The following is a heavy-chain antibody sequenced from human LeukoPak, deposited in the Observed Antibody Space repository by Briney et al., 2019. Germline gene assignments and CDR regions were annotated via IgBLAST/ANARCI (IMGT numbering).Heavy chain of an antibody. D-gene: IGHD3-10*01. CDR2: ISWDGGST. J-gene: IGHJ2*01. CDR1: GFTFDDYT. V-gene: IGHV3-43*01. CDR3: AKSMVSGSSHWYFDL. Sequence: PGGSLRLPCAASGFTFDDYTMHWVRQAPGKGLEWVSLISWDGGSTYYADSVKGRFTISRDNSKNSLYLQMNSLRTEDTALYYCAKSMVSGSSHWYFDLWGRGTLVTVSS.